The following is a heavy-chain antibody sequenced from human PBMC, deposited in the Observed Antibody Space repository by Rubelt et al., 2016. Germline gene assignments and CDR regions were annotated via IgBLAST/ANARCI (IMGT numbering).Heavy chain of an antibody. Sequence: QVQLGQSEAEVKKPGASVKVSCKASGYTFTYCSLHWLQQAPGQGLERMRWITLYNGNTNYAKKFQGRVTSTRDMSLRTAYIELSSLRSEDSAGYYWARSASIAGDWGQGTLVTVSS. D-gene: IGHD6-6*01. CDR2: ITLYNGNT. CDR1: GYTFTYCS. CDR3: ARSASIAGD. V-gene: IGHV1-68*02. J-gene: IGHJ4*02.